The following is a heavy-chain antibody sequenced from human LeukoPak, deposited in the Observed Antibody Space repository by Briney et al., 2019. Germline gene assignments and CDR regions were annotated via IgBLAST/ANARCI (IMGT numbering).Heavy chain of an antibody. D-gene: IGHD2-8*02. CDR2: IRYDGSNE. V-gene: IGHV3-30*02. Sequence: SGGSLRLSCAASGFSFNTYGIHWVRQAPGKGLERVAFIRYDGSNEYYADSVKGRFTISRDNSRNTLYLQMNSLRAEDTAVYYCAKDQSTWSMIPRWYYFQHWGQGTLVTVSS. CDR3: AKDQSTWSMIPRWYYFQH. J-gene: IGHJ1*01. CDR1: GFSFNTYG.